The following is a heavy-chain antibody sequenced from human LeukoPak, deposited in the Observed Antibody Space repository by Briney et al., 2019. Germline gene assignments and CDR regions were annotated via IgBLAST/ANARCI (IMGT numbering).Heavy chain of an antibody. CDR2: INPNSGGT. CDR1: GYTFTDYS. CDR3: ARVFHRVYFDL. J-gene: IGHJ2*01. V-gene: IGHV1-2*02. Sequence: ASVKVSCKASGYTFTDYSLHWVRQAPGQGLEWMGWINPNSGGTNYAQKFQGRVTMTRDMSISTAYMELSRLKSDDTAVYYCARVFHRVYFDLWGRGTLVTVSS.